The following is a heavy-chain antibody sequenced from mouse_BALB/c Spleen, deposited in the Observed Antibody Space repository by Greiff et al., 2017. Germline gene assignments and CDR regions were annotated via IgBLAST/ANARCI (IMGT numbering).Heavy chain of an antibody. CDR3: VTGTVFFAY. V-gene: IGHV10-1*02. D-gene: IGHD3-3*01. CDR1: GFTFNTYA. CDR2: IRSKSNNYAT. Sequence: EVQGVESGGGLVQPKGSLKLSCAASGFTFNTYAMNWVRQAPGKGLEWVARIRSKSNNYATYYADSVKDRFTISRDDSQSMLYLQMNNLKTEDTAMYYCVTGTVFFAYWGQGTLVTVSA. J-gene: IGHJ3*01.